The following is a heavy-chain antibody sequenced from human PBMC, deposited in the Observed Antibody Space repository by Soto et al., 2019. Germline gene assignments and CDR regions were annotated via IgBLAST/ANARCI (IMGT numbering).Heavy chain of an antibody. CDR2: INPNSGGT. CDR1: GYTFTAYY. V-gene: IGHV1-2*02. CDR3: ARDVVITHSWYFDL. J-gene: IGHJ2*01. D-gene: IGHD2-21*01. Sequence: QVQLVQSGAEVKKPGASVKVSCKTSGYTFTAYYMHWVRQAPGQGLEWMGWINPNSGGTNYAQKFQGRVTMTRDTSISTAYMELSRLRSVDTAVYYCARDVVITHSWYFDLWGRGALVTVSS.